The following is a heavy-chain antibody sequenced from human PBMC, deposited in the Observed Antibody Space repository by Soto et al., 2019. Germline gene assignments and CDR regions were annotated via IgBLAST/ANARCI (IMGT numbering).Heavy chain of an antibody. CDR2: IYYSGST. D-gene: IGHD2-8*02. CDR1: CGSISSSSYY. Sequence: SETLSLTCTVSCGSISSSSYYWDWIRQPPGKGLEWIGSIYYSGSTYYNPSLKSRVTISVDTSKNQFSLKLSSVTAADTAVYYCARDKITGRFDYWGEGTLVTVSS. CDR3: ARDKITGRFDY. V-gene: IGHV4-39*02. J-gene: IGHJ4*02.